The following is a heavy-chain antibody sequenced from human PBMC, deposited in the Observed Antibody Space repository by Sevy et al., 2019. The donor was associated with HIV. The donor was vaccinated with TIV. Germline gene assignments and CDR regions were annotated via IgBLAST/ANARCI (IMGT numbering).Heavy chain of an antibody. J-gene: IGHJ6*02. Sequence: SETLSLTCAVSVYSISSGYYWGWIRQPPGKGLEWIGSIYHSGSTYYNPSLKSRVTISVDTSKNQFSLKLSSVTAADTAVYYCARDTAMATSAYYYGMDVWGQGTTVTVSS. CDR3: ARDTAMATSAYYYGMDV. CDR2: IYHSGST. CDR1: VYSISSGYY. D-gene: IGHD5-18*01. V-gene: IGHV4-38-2*02.